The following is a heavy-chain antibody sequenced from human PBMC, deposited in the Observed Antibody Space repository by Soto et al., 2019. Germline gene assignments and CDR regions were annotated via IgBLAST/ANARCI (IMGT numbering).Heavy chain of an antibody. V-gene: IGHV1-69*13. J-gene: IGHJ6*02. CDR2: IIPIFGTA. CDR1: GGTFSSYA. Sequence: SVKVSCKASGGTFSSYAISWVRQAPGQGLEWMGGIIPIFGTANYAQKFQGRVTITADESTSTAYMELSSLRSEDTAVYYCARVYSRYYYYYGMDVWGQGTTVTVSS. CDR3: ARVYSRYYYYYGMDV. D-gene: IGHD2-15*01.